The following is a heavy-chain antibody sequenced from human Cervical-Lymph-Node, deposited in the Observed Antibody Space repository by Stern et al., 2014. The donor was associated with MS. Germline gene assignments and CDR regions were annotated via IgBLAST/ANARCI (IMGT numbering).Heavy chain of an antibody. CDR2: VSFVGSNK. CDR1: GFSLSSLG. Sequence: VHLVESGGGVVQPGRSLRLSCAASGFSLSSLGMHWVRQAPGRGLEWVAVVSFVGSNKMYGDSVKGRFSISSDNSNNTIYLQMNSLRPEVTAVYYYMGVGDGVDVWGQGTPVIVS. J-gene: IGHJ6*02. V-gene: IGHV3-30*03. CDR3: MGVGDGVDV.